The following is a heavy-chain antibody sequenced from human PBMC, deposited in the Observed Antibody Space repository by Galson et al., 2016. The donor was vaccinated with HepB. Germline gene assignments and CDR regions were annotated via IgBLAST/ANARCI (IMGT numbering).Heavy chain of an antibody. CDR3: ARGPCSGNVCYIVPDV. V-gene: IGHV4-59*01. D-gene: IGHD2-15*01. CDR2: LHYSGGT. Sequence: SETLSLTCTVSGVSITNNYWSWFRQTPGKRPEWIGYLHYSGGTNYNPSLKSRVTISVDTPKNLLSLSLTSVTAADTALYFCARGPCSGNVCYIVPDVWGQGTLVTVSS. CDR1: GVSITNNY. J-gene: IGHJ4*02.